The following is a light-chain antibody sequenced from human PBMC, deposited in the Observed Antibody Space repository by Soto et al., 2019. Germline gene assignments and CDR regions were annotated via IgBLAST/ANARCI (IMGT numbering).Light chain of an antibody. CDR2: RDS. CDR3: AAWDDSLRGRV. J-gene: IGLJ3*02. Sequence: QSVLTQPPSASGTPGQRVTISCSESSSSIGSSYTYWYQQLPVTAPKLLIYRDSQRPSGVPDRFSGSKSSTSASLAISGLRFGDDADYYCAAWDDSLRGRVFGGGTALTVL. V-gene: IGLV1-47*01. CDR1: SSSIGSSY.